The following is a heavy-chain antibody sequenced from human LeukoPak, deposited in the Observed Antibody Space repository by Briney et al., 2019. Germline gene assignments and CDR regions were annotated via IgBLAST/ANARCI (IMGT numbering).Heavy chain of an antibody. V-gene: IGHV1-18*01. CDR3: AREGMTTVTPYYYYGMDV. D-gene: IGHD4-17*01. CDR2: ISAYNGNT. CDR1: GYTFTSYG. J-gene: IGHJ6*02. Sequence: ASVKVSCKASGYTFTSYGISWVRQAPGQGLEWMGWISAYNGNTNYAQKLQGRVTMTTDTSTSTAYMELRSLRSDDTAVYYRAREGMTTVTPYYYYGMDVWGQGTTVTVSS.